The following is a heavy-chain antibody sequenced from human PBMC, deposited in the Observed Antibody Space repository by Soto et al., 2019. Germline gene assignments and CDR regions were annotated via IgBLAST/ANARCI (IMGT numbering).Heavy chain of an antibody. CDR1: GFTFSRYG. V-gene: IGHV3-33*01. CDR2: IWNDGSKQ. D-gene: IGHD4-17*01. CDR3: ARDDDYEANAIDL. Sequence: QVQLVESGGGVVQPGRSLRLSCVASGFTFSRYGMHWVRQAPGKGPEWVAVIWNDGSKQVYDDSVKGRFTISRDNSKNTLYLEMDSLRDEDTSVYYCARDDDYEANAIDLWGQGTLVTVSS. J-gene: IGHJ5*02.